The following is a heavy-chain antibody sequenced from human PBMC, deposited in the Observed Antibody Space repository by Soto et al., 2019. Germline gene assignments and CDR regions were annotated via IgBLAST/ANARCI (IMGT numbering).Heavy chain of an antibody. CDR3: AKNYYGSWSYFDY. Sequence: GGSLRLSCAASGFTFSSYAMSWVRQAPGKGLEWVSAISGSGSSTYYADSVKGRFTISRDNSKNTLYLQMNSLRAEDTAVYYCAKNYYGSWSYFDYWGQGTLVTVSS. D-gene: IGHD3-10*01. V-gene: IGHV3-23*01. CDR1: GFTFSSYA. CDR2: ISGSGSST. J-gene: IGHJ4*02.